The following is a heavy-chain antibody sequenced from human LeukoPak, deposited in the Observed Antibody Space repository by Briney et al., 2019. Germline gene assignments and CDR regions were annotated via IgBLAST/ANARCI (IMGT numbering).Heavy chain of an antibody. J-gene: IGHJ4*02. V-gene: IGHV1-3*01. Sequence: ASVKVSCKASGYTFTSYGISWVRQAPGEALEWMGWINAGNGNTKYSQKFQGRVTITRDTSASTAYMELSSLRSEDTAVYYCARSYYDSSGYYYWGQGTLVTVSS. D-gene: IGHD3-22*01. CDR2: INAGNGNT. CDR1: GYTFTSYG. CDR3: ARSYYDSSGYYY.